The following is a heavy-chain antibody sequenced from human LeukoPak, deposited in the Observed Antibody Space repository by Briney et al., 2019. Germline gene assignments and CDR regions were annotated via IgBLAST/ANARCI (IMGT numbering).Heavy chain of an antibody. V-gene: IGHV4-39*01. CDR2: IHYSGST. CDR3: ARHTGPVDY. CDR1: GGSISSSGYY. Sequence: SETLSLTCTVSGGSISSSGYYWGWIRQPPGKGLEGIGSIHYSGSTYHNPSLKSRVTISVDTPKNQFSLKLSSVTVADTAVYYCARHTGPVDYWGQGTLVTVSS. J-gene: IGHJ4*02. D-gene: IGHD1-14*01.